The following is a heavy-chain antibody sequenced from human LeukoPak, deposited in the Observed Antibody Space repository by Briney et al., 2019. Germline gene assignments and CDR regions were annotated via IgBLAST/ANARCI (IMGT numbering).Heavy chain of an antibody. CDR1: GGSISSSSYY. CDR3: ARLRRASGYRLYYYYMDV. V-gene: IGHV4-39*01. Sequence: SETLSLTCTVSGGSISSSSYYWGWIRQPPGKGLEWIGSIYYSGSTYYNPSLKSRVTISVDTSKNQFSLKLSSVTAADTAVYYCARLRRASGYRLYYYYMDVWGKGTTVTVSS. J-gene: IGHJ6*03. D-gene: IGHD3-3*01. CDR2: IYYSGST.